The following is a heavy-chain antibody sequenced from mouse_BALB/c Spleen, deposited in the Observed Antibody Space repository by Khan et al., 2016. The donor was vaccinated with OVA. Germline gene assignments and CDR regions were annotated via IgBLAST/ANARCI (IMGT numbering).Heavy chain of an antibody. CDR3: ARAFYNGAWFAY. Sequence: QVQLKESGPGLVAPSQTLYITCTVSGFSISNYGVHWVRQTPGKGLEWLGVIWAGGSTNHNSALMSRLSIRQDNSKNQVFLKLNSLQIDDTAMYDCARAFYNGAWFAYWGQGTLVTVSA. D-gene: IGHD1-3*01. CDR1: GFSISNYG. V-gene: IGHV2-9*02. J-gene: IGHJ3*01. CDR2: IWAGGST.